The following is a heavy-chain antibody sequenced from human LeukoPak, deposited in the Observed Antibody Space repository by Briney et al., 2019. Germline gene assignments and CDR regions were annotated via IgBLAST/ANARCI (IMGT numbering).Heavy chain of an antibody. V-gene: IGHV1-69*05. CDR3: ATPTTMVVTHDAFDI. Sequence: GASVKVSCKASGGTFSSYAISWVRQAPGQGLEWMGRIIPIFGTANYAQKFQGRVTITTDESTSTAYMELSSLRSEDTAVYYCATPTTMVVTHDAFDIWGQGTMVAVSS. J-gene: IGHJ3*02. D-gene: IGHD4-23*01. CDR2: IIPIFGTA. CDR1: GGTFSSYA.